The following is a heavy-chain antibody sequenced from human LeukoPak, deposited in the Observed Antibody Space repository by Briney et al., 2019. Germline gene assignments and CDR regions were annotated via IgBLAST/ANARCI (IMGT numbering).Heavy chain of an antibody. CDR3: AKTGYSSSLYYFDY. V-gene: IGHV3-30*02. Sequence: GGSLRLSCAASGFTFSSYGMHWVPQAPGKGLEWVAFIRYDGSNKYYADSVKGRFTISRDNSKNTLYLQMNSLRAEGTAVYYCAKTGYSSSLYYFDYWGQGTLVTVSS. D-gene: IGHD6-13*01. J-gene: IGHJ4*02. CDR2: IRYDGSNK. CDR1: GFTFSSYG.